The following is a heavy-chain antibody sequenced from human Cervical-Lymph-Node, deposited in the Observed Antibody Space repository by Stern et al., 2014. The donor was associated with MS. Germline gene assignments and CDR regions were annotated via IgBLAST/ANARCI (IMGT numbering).Heavy chain of an antibody. CDR2: ISYDGSNK. CDR3: AKSSSPSHYYYYGMDV. Sequence: DQLVESGGGVVQPGRSLRLSCAASGFTFSSYGMHWVRQAPGKGLEWVAVISYDGSNKYYADSVKGRFTISRDNSKNTLYLQMNSLRAEYTAVYYCAKSSSPSHYYYYGMDVWGQGTTVTVSS. D-gene: IGHD6-6*01. V-gene: IGHV3-30*18. CDR1: GFTFSSYG. J-gene: IGHJ6*02.